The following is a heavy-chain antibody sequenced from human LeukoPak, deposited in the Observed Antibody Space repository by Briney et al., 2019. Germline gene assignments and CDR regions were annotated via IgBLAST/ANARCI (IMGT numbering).Heavy chain of an antibody. J-gene: IGHJ4*02. Sequence: SETLSLTCAVYGGSFSGYYWSWIRQPPGKGLEWIGEINHSGSTNYNPSLKSRVTISVDTSKNQFSLKLSSVTAADTAVYFCARGERPGPDYWGRGTLVTVSS. CDR1: GGSFSGYY. D-gene: IGHD1-1*01. CDR2: INHSGST. CDR3: ARGERPGPDY. V-gene: IGHV4-34*01.